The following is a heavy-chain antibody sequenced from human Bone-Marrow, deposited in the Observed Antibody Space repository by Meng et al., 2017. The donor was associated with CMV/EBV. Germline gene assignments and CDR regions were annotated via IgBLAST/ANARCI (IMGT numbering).Heavy chain of an antibody. CDR3: ARGLHPGSSWYYGMDV. D-gene: IGHD6-13*01. CDR2: INHSGRT. J-gene: IGHJ6*02. V-gene: IGHV4-34*01. Sequence: SETLSLTCAVYGGSFSGYYWSWIRQPPGKGLEWIGEINHSGRTNNNPSLKSRVTISVDTSKNQFSLKLSSVTAADTAVYYCARGLHPGSSWYYGMDVWGQGTTVTVSS. CDR1: GGSFSGYY.